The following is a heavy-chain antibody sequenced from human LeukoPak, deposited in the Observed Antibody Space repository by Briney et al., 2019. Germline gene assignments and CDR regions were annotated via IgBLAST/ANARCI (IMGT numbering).Heavy chain of an antibody. CDR2: ISSGGSII. J-gene: IGHJ4*02. CDR3: ARGDGSGWPLDK. Sequence: GGSLRLSCAASGFTFSSYEMNWVRQAPGKGLEWVSYISSGGSIIYYADSVKGRFTMSRDNAKNSLFLQMKSLRAEDTAVYYCARGDGSGWPLDKWGQGTLVTV. CDR1: GFTFSSYE. D-gene: IGHD6-19*01. V-gene: IGHV3-48*03.